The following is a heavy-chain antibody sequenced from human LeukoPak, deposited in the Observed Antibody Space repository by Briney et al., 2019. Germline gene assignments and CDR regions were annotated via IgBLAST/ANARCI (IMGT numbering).Heavy chain of an antibody. D-gene: IGHD6-13*01. CDR1: GFTVSSNY. CDR3: ASRIATAGSVDY. CDR2: IYSSGST. V-gene: IGHV3-53*01. Sequence: GGSLRLSCAASGFTVSSNYMAWVRQAPGKGLEWVSVIYSSGSTYYADSVKGRFTISRDNSKNTLHLQMNTLRAEDTAVYYCASRIATAGSVDYWGQGTLVTVSS. J-gene: IGHJ4*02.